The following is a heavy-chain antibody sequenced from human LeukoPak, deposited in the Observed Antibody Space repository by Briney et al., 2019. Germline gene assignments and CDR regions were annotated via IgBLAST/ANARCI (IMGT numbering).Heavy chain of an antibody. J-gene: IGHJ4*02. CDR3: ARDHYYGSDGIDY. V-gene: IGHV3-7*01. CDR1: GFTFSSYW. D-gene: IGHD3-10*01. CDR2: IKQDGSEK. Sequence: GGSLRLSCAASGFTFSSYWMSWVRQAPGKGLEWVANIKQDGSEKYYVDSVKGRFTISRDNAKNSLYLQMNSLRAEDTAVYYCARDHYYGSDGIDYWGQGTLVTVSS.